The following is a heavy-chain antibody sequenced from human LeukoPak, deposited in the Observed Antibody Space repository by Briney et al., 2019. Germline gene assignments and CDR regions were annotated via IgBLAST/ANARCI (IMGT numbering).Heavy chain of an antibody. CDR2: IYYSGST. CDR3: ARVDTAMVTYFDY. CDR1: GGSISSHY. Sequence: PSETLSLTCTVSGGSISSHYWSWIRQPPGKGLEWIGHIYYSGSTNYNPSLKSRVNISVDTSKNQVSLKLSSLTAADTAVYYCARVDTAMVTYFDYWGQGTLVTVSS. D-gene: IGHD5-18*01. V-gene: IGHV4-59*11. J-gene: IGHJ4*02.